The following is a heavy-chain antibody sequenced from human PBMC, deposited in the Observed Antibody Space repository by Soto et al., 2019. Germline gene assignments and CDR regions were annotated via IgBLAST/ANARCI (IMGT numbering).Heavy chain of an antibody. V-gene: IGHV6-1*01. CDR1: GDSVSSNSAA. CDR2: TYYRSKWYN. Sequence: SQTLSLTCAISGDSVSSNSAAWNWIRQSPSGGLEWLGRTYYRSKWYNDYAVSVKSRITINPDTSKNQFSLQLNSVTPEDTAVYYCARETNNWNDGSVDVWGQGTTVTVSS. CDR3: ARETNNWNDGSVDV. D-gene: IGHD1-20*01. J-gene: IGHJ6*02.